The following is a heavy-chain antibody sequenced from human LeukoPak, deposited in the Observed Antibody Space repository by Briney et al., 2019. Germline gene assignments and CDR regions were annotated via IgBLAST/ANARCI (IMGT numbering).Heavy chain of an antibody. Sequence: GGSLRLSCAASGFTFSNYNMNWVRRAQGKGLEWVSSISSSSSYIYYADSVKGRFTISRDNANNSLYLQMNSLRAEDTTVYYCARGDSGGMDYWGQGTLVTVSS. CDR1: GFTFSNYN. CDR2: ISSSSSYI. D-gene: IGHD3-16*01. CDR3: ARGDSGGMDY. J-gene: IGHJ4*02. V-gene: IGHV3-21*01.